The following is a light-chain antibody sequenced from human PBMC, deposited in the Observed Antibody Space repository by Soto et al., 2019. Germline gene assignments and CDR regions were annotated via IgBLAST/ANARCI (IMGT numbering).Light chain of an antibody. V-gene: IGKV3-20*01. CDR3: QLNGDASWT. Sequence: ESVLTQSPGTLSLSPGDRATLSCRASQSVTSNHVAWYQQKPGQAPRLLIYAASRRATGIPDRFSGSGSGTDFTLTISRLEPEDFAVYYCQLNGDASWTFGQGTKVEIK. J-gene: IGKJ1*01. CDR1: QSVTSNH. CDR2: AAS.